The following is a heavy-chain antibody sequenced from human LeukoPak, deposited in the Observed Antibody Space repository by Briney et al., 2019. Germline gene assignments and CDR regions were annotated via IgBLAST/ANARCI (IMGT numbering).Heavy chain of an antibody. D-gene: IGHD3-10*01. V-gene: IGHV3-30-3*01. CDR1: GFTFHFYS. J-gene: IGHJ4*02. Sequence: GGSLRLSCAASGFTFHFYSMTWVRQAPGKGLEWVAAISYDGSNKYYAESVKGRFTISRDNSKNTLYLQMNSPRAEDTAVYSCARGWFGELPFDYWGQGTLVTVSS. CDR3: ARGWFGELPFDY. CDR2: ISYDGSNK.